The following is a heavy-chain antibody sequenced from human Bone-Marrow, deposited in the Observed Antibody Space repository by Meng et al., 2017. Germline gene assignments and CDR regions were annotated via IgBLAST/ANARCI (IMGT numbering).Heavy chain of an antibody. CDR3: TTDFTVATNLAY. CDR1: GFTFSSYG. D-gene: IGHD5-12*01. Sequence: QVQLVESGGGVVQPGRSLRLSCAASGFTFSSYGMHWVRQAPGKGLEWVAVISYDGSNKYYADSVKGRFTISRDNSKNTLYLQMNSLKTEDTAVYYCTTDFTVATNLAYWGQGTLVTVSS. CDR2: ISYDGSNK. J-gene: IGHJ4*02. V-gene: IGHV3-30*03.